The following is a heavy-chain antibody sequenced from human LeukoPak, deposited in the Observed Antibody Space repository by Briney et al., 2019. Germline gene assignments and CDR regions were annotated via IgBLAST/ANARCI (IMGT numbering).Heavy chain of an antibody. CDR3: ARGPRAAPSLYYYGMDV. J-gene: IGHJ6*02. CDR2: INPSGGST. V-gene: IGHV1-46*01. D-gene: IGHD6-25*01. CDR1: GYTSTSYY. Sequence: ASVKVSCKASGYTSTSYYMHWVRQAPGQGLEWMGIINPSGGSTSYAQKFQGRVTMTRDTSTSTVYMELSSLRSEDTAVYYCARGPRAAPSLYYYGMDVWGQGTTVTVSS.